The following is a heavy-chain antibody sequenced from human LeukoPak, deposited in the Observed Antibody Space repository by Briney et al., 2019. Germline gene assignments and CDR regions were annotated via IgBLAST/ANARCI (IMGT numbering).Heavy chain of an antibody. V-gene: IGHV3-21*01. CDR3: ARSLGAGYGMDV. CDR1: GFTFSTSS. Sequence: GGSLRLSCAASGFTFSTSSMNWVRQAPGKGLEWVSSISSASGYTYSADSVKGRVTISRDNVKNTLYLQMNSLRAEDTGVYYCARSLGAGYGMDVWGQGTTVTVSS. CDR2: ISSASGYT. J-gene: IGHJ6*02. D-gene: IGHD3-16*01.